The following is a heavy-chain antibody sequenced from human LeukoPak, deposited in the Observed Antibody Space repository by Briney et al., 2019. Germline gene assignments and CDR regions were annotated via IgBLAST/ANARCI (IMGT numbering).Heavy chain of an antibody. D-gene: IGHD5-24*01. CDR1: GGSISSYY. CDR2: IYYSGST. CDR3: ARDGGASRDGYNPAFDI. J-gene: IGHJ3*02. V-gene: IGHV4-59*01. Sequence: SETLSLTCTVSGGSISSYYWSWIRQPPGKGLEWIGYIYYSGSTNYNPSLKSRVPISVDTSKNQFSLKLSSVTAADTAVYYCARDGGASRDGYNPAFDIWGQGTMVTVSS.